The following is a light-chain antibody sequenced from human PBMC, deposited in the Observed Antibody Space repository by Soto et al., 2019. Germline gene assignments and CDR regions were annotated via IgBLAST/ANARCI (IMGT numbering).Light chain of an antibody. CDR2: DVS. V-gene: IGLV2-14*01. Sequence: QSALTQPASVSGSPGQSITISCTGTRSDVGGYNTVSWYQQHPGKVPKLMISDVSNRPSGVSDRFSGSKSGNTASLTISGLQAEDEADYYCSSFTSSITYVFGTGTKLTVL. CDR3: SSFTSSITYV. J-gene: IGLJ1*01. CDR1: RSDVGGYNT.